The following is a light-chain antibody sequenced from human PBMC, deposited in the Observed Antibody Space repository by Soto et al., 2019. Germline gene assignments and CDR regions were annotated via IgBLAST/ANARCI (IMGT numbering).Light chain of an antibody. Sequence: NFMLTQPHSVSESPGKTVTISCTRSSGSIASNYVQWYQQRPGSAPTTVIYEDNQRPPGVPPPFSGPIDSSSTSASPTFSRLKNEDEDDYCCQSYDSSNVVFGGGTKLTVL. CDR1: SGSIASNY. CDR3: QSYDSSNVV. J-gene: IGLJ2*01. CDR2: EDN. V-gene: IGLV6-57*04.